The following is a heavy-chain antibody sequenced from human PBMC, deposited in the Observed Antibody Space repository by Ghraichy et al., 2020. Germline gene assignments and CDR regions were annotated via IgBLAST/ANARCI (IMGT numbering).Heavy chain of an antibody. D-gene: IGHD2-2*01. V-gene: IGHV3-23*01. CDR1: GFSFSTYA. CDR3: AKDRSFCTSTSCPFAPWFDP. J-gene: IGHJ5*02. Sequence: ETLSLTCAASGFSFSTYAMTWVRQAPGKGLEWVSSITGGGGSTYYADSVKGRFTISRDNSRNTLYLQMNSLRGEDTAVYYCAKDRSFCTSTSCPFAPWFDPWGQGTLVTVSS. CDR2: ITGGGGST.